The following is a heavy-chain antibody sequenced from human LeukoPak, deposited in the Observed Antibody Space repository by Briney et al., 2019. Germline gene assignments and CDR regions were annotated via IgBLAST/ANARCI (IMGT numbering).Heavy chain of an antibody. J-gene: IGHJ4*02. Sequence: PGGSLRLSCAASGFTFSSYSMNRVRQAPGKGLEWVSSISSSSSYIYYADSVKGRFTISRDNAKNTLYLQMNSLRAEDTAVYYCAKDLGSGWQSHFDYWGQGTLVTVSS. D-gene: IGHD6-19*01. CDR2: ISSSSSYI. CDR1: GFTFSSYS. CDR3: AKDLGSGWQSHFDY. V-gene: IGHV3-21*04.